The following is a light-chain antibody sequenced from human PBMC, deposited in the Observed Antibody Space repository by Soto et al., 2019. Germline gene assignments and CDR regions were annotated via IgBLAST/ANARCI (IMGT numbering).Light chain of an antibody. Sequence: EIVLTQSPGTLSLSPGERATLSCRASQSVSNNYLAWYQQKPGQATRLLIYGASTRATGIPDRFSGSGFGTDFTLTVHILQSDDIAVYYFQQYYNWPVTLGGGTKVDSK. CDR3: QQYYNWPVT. J-gene: IGKJ4*01. CDR1: QSVSNNY. V-gene: IGKV3-20*01. CDR2: GAS.